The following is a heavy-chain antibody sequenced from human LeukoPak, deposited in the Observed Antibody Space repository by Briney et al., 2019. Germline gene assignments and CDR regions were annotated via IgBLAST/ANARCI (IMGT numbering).Heavy chain of an antibody. CDR3: VKDRGNHVTDY. D-gene: IGHD1-14*01. V-gene: IGHV4-30-4*01. J-gene: IGHJ4*02. Sequence: SRTLSLTCTVSGGSISSGDYYWSWIRQPPGKGLEWFGTICSGGSTYYNPSLKSRVTISVDTSKNQFSLKLSSLTAADTAVYYCVKDRGNHVTDYWGQGTLVTVSS. CDR1: GGSISSGDYY. CDR2: ICSGGST.